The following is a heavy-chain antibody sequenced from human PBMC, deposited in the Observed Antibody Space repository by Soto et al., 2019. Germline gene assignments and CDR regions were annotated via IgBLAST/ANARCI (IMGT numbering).Heavy chain of an antibody. J-gene: IGHJ4*02. CDR3: ARSRGGILTGSPPRR. V-gene: IGHV4-30-4*01. CDR1: GGSISSGDYY. Sequence: QVQLQESGPGLVKPSQTLSLTCTVSGGSISSGDYYWSWIRQPPGKGLEWIGYIYYSGSTYYNPSLKSRVTRSVDTSKNQFSLKLSSVTAADTAVYYCARSRGGILTGSPPRRWGQGTLVTVSS. D-gene: IGHD3-9*01. CDR2: IYYSGST.